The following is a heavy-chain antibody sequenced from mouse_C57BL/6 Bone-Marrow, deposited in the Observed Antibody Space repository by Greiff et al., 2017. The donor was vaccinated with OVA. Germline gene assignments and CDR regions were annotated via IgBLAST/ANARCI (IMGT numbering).Heavy chain of an antibody. CDR2: IYPGDGDT. Sequence: QVQLQQSGPELVKPGASVKISCKASGYAFSSSWMNWVKQRPGKGLERIGRIYPGDGDTNYNGKFKGKATLTADKSSSTAYMQLSSLTSEDSAVYFCARGGYYYGSSFGVDYYAMDYWGQGTSVTVSS. V-gene: IGHV1-82*01. D-gene: IGHD1-1*01. CDR1: GYAFSSSW. J-gene: IGHJ4*01. CDR3: ARGGYYYGSSFGVDYYAMDY.